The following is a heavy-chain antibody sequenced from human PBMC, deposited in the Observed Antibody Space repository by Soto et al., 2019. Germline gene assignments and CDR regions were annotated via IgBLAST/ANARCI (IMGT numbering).Heavy chain of an antibody. J-gene: IGHJ5*02. D-gene: IGHD1-26*01. V-gene: IGHV4-34*01. Sequence: SETLSLTCAVYGGSFSGYYWSWIRQPPGKGLEWIGEINHSGSTNYNPSLKSRVTISVDTSKNQFSLKLSSVTAADTAVYYCAKTSIVGALDPWGQGTLVTVSS. CDR1: GGSFSGYY. CDR3: AKTSIVGALDP. CDR2: INHSGST.